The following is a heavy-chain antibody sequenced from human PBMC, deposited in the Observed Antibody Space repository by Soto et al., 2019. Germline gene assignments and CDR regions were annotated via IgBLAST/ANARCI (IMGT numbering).Heavy chain of an antibody. D-gene: IGHD2-15*01. CDR1: GYTFTGYY. Sequence: ASVKVSCKASGYTFTGYYMHWVRQAPGQGFGWMGWINPNIGGTNYAQKFQGWVTMTRDTSISTAYLELSRLRFDDTAVYYCARSGGLDRDFNYWGQGSLVTVSS. CDR2: INPNIGGT. CDR3: ARSGGLDRDFNY. J-gene: IGHJ4*02. V-gene: IGHV1-2*04.